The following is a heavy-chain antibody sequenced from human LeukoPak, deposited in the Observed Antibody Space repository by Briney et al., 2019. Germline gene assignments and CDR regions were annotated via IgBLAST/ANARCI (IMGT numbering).Heavy chain of an antibody. V-gene: IGHV4-31*03. CDR3: ARGAGRNTDP. D-gene: IGHD1/OR15-1a*01. CDR1: GGSLSSGGYY. Sequence: SEILSLTCTVSGGSLSSGGYYWSWIRQHPGKGLEWTGYTYYSGSTYYNPSLKSRVTISVDTSKNQCSLKLSSVPAADTAVYYCARGAGRNTDPWGQGTLVTVSS. J-gene: IGHJ5*02. CDR2: TYYSGST.